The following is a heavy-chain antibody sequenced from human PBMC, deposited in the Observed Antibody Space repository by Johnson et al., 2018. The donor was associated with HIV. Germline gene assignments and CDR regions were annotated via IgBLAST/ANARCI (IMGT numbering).Heavy chain of an antibody. CDR3: AREHRYYYDSSGYYRGDAFDI. D-gene: IGHD3-22*01. CDR1: GFTFSSYA. Sequence: QVQLVESGGGVVQPGRSLRLSCAASGFTFSSYAMHWVRQAPGKGLEWVAVISYDGSNKYYADSVKGRFTISRDNSKNTLYLQMNSRRAEDTAVYYCAREHRYYYDSSGYYRGDAFDIWGQGTMVTVSS. J-gene: IGHJ3*02. CDR2: ISYDGSNK. V-gene: IGHV3-30-3*01.